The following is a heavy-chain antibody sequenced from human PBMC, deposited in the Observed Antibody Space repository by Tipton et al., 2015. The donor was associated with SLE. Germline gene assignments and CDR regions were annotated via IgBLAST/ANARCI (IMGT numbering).Heavy chain of an antibody. CDR2: IYDVGRT. J-gene: IGHJ6*03. CDR3: ARDVEVIIPAARFSYYYMDV. D-gene: IGHD2-2*01. CDR1: GGSVSGRFYY. Sequence: TLSLTCTVSGGSVSGRFYYWTWIRQTAGKGLEWIGRIYDVGRTQYNPSLKSRVALSIDTSRNQFSLQLTSVTAADTAVYYCARDVEVIIPAARFSYYYMDVWGIGAPFTVSS. V-gene: IGHV4-61*02.